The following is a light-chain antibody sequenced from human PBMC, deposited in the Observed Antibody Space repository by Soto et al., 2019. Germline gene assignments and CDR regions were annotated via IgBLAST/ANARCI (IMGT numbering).Light chain of an antibody. V-gene: IGKV3-20*01. Sequence: EIVLTQSPGTLSLSPGERATLSCRASQSVSSSYVAWYQQKPGQAPRLLIYGASSRATGIPDRFSGSGSGTDFTRTISRLQPEDFAVDYCQQYGSAPPYTFGQGTKLQIK. CDR2: GAS. CDR1: QSVSSSY. CDR3: QQYGSAPPYT. J-gene: IGKJ2*01.